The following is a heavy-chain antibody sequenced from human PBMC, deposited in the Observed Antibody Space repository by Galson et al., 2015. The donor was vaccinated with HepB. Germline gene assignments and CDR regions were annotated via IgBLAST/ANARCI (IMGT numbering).Heavy chain of an antibody. V-gene: IGHV4-30-4*01. Sequence: TLSLTCTVSGASISSGNYYWSWIRQPPGKGLEWIGYIYYSGSTYYNPSLKSRVTISVDTSKNQFSLKLSSVTAADTAVYYCARENLRDILTGYQYYYYYGMDVWGQGTTVTVSS. CDR1: GASISSGNYY. J-gene: IGHJ6*02. D-gene: IGHD3-9*01. CDR2: IYYSGST. CDR3: ARENLRDILTGYQYYYYYGMDV.